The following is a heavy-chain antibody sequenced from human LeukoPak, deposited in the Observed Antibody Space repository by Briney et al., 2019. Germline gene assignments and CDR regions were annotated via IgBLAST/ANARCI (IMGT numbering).Heavy chain of an antibody. Sequence: GGSLRLSCAASGFIFSTYWMHWVRQAPGKGLVWVSRISSDGTTTTYADSVKGRFTIPRDSAQNTLYLQMNSLRAEDTAVYYCARTYYYDTWGQGTLVTVSS. CDR1: GFIFSTYW. CDR3: ARTYYYDT. D-gene: IGHD3-22*01. V-gene: IGHV3-74*01. J-gene: IGHJ5*02. CDR2: ISSDGTTT.